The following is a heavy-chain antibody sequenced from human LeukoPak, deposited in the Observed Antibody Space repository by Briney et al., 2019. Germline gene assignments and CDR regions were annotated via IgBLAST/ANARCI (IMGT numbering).Heavy chain of an antibody. D-gene: IGHD3-3*01. CDR1: GGSISSSSYY. J-gene: IGHJ4*02. Sequence: SETLSLTCTVSGGSISSSSYYWGWIRQPPGKGLEWIGRIYYSGSTYYNPSLKSRVTISVDTSKNQFSLKLSSVTAADTAVYYCARHWADFWSGYYTPLFDYWGQGTLVTVSS. CDR2: IYYSGST. V-gene: IGHV4-39*01. CDR3: ARHWADFWSGYYTPLFDY.